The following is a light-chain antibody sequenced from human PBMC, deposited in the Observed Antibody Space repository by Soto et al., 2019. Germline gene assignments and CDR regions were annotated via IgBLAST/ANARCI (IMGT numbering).Light chain of an antibody. CDR2: DVT. J-gene: IGLJ2*01. Sequence: QSALTQPASVSGSPGQSITISCTGTSSDVGHYNYVSWYQQHPGKAPKLMIYDVTNRPSGVSNRFSGSKSGNTASLTISGLQDEDEADYYCSSYTSSRTLIFGGGTKLTVL. V-gene: IGLV2-14*01. CDR1: SSDVGHYNY. CDR3: SSYTSSRTLI.